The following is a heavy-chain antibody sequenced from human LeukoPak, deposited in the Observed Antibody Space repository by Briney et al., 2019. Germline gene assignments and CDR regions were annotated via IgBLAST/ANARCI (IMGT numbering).Heavy chain of an antibody. J-gene: IGHJ5*02. D-gene: IGHD2-2*01. Sequence: SETLSLTCAVSGGSISSNNWWSWVRQPPGKGLEWIGSIYYSGSTYYNPSLKSRVTISVDTSKNQFSLKLSSVTAADTAVYYCARVVVVPATNWFDPWGQGTLVTVSS. CDR3: ARVVVVPATNWFDP. V-gene: IGHV4-4*02. CDR1: GGSISSNNW. CDR2: IYYSGST.